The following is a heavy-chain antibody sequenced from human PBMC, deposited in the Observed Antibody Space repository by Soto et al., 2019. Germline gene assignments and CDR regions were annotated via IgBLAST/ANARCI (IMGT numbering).Heavy chain of an antibody. CDR1: GGSISSSSYY. CDR2: IYYSGST. D-gene: IGHD3-16*01. CDR3: ARREVSFGVLESWFDP. J-gene: IGHJ5*02. Sequence: SETLSLTCTVSGGSISSSSYYWGWIRQPPGKGLEWIGSIYYSGSTYYNPSLKSRVTISVDTSKNQFSLKLSSVTAADTAVYYCARREVSFGVLESWFDPWGQGTLVTVSS. V-gene: IGHV4-39*01.